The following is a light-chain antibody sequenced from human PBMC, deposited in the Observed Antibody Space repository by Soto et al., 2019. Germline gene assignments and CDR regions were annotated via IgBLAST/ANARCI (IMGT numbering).Light chain of an antibody. CDR3: QQSYSTPLT. Sequence: DIQMTQSPSSLSASVGDRVTITCRASQSISNYLHWYHQKPGKAPKLLIYAASNLQGDVPPRFSGSGSGTDFTLTISSLQPDDFATYYCQQSYSTPLTFGPGTKVDIK. CDR2: AAS. J-gene: IGKJ3*01. CDR1: QSISNY. V-gene: IGKV1-39*01.